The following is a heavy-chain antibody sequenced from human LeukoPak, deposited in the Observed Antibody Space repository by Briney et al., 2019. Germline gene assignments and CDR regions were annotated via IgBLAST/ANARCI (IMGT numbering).Heavy chain of an antibody. CDR2: IDHSGST. J-gene: IGHJ3*02. CDR3: ARGNRPYGEHEAFDI. V-gene: IGHV4-34*01. CDR1: DESFSGYY. D-gene: IGHD3-10*01. Sequence: LETLSLTCAVYDESFSGYYCSWIRQPPRKGLEWIGEIDHSGSTNYNPSLQSRVTISVDTSKNQFSLKVSSVSAADTAVYYCARGNRPYGEHEAFDIWGHGTTVTVSP.